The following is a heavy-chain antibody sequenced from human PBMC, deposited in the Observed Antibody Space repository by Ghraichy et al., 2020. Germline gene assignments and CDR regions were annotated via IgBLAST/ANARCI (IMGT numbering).Heavy chain of an antibody. CDR3: ARGWPGYCSGGSCLHYDS. Sequence: SETLSLTCAVSGCSISSGGHSWSWIRQPPGKGLEWIGYIYHSGSTDYNPSLKSRVTISVDRSKNQFSLKLSSVTAADTAVYYCARGWPGYCSGGSCLHYDSWGQGTLVTVSS. J-gene: IGHJ4*02. CDR2: IYHSGST. CDR1: GCSISSGGHS. V-gene: IGHV4-30-2*01. D-gene: IGHD2-15*01.